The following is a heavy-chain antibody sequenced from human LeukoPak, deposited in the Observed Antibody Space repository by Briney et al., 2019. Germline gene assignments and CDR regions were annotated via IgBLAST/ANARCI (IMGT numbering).Heavy chain of an antibody. J-gene: IGHJ4*02. Sequence: PGGSLRLSCAASGFTFSSYVMHWVRQAPGKGLEWVAVVSYDGSNKYYADSVKGRFTISRDNSKNTLYLQMNSLRAEDTAVYYCAKDPWAYGSGPMMNWGQGTLVTVSS. CDR2: VSYDGSNK. V-gene: IGHV3-30*18. CDR3: AKDPWAYGSGPMMN. CDR1: GFTFSSYV. D-gene: IGHD3-10*01.